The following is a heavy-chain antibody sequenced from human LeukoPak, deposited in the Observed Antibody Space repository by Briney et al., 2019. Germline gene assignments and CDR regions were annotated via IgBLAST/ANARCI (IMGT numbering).Heavy chain of an antibody. CDR1: GFSFSSYG. J-gene: IGHJ4*02. CDR2: ISGSGGIT. D-gene: IGHD5-24*01. CDR3: AKNHTDGYLDY. V-gene: IGHV3-23*01. Sequence: GGSLRLSCAASGFSFSSYGMSWVRQAPGKGLEWVAAISGSGGITYYADSVKGRFTISRDNSKHTLYLQMNSLRAEDTAIYYCAKNHTDGYLDYWGQGTLVTVSS.